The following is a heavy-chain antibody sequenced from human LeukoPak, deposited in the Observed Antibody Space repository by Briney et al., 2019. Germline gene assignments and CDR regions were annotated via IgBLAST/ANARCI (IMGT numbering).Heavy chain of an antibody. D-gene: IGHD5-12*01. J-gene: IGHJ6*02. V-gene: IGHV3-30*18. Sequence: PGRSLRLSCAASGFTFSSYGMHWVRQAPGKGLEWVAVISYDGSNKYYADSVKGRLTISRDNSKNTLYLQMNSLRAEDTAVYYCAKEDSGYDADYYYYYGMDVWGQGTTVTVSS. CDR1: GFTFSSYG. CDR2: ISYDGSNK. CDR3: AKEDSGYDADYYYYYGMDV.